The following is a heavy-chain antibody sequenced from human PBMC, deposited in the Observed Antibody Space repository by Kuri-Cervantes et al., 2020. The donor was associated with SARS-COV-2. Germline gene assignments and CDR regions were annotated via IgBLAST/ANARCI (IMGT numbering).Heavy chain of an antibody. D-gene: IGHD2-2*01. CDR3: ARVHCISVSCFSAYPLDV. V-gene: IGHV1-69*05. Sequence: SVKVSCKASGGTFSSYAISWVRQAPGQGLEWMGGIIPIFGTANYAQKFQGRVTITRDTSASTAYMELSSLRSEDMAVYYCARVHCISVSCFSAYPLDVWGQGTTVTVSS. CDR2: IIPIFGTA. J-gene: IGHJ6*02. CDR1: GGTFSSYA.